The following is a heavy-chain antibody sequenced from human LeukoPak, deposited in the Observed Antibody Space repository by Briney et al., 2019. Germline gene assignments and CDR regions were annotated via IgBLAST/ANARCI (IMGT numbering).Heavy chain of an antibody. D-gene: IGHD6-13*01. Sequence: SETLSLTCTVSGVSISSYYWSWIRQPPGKGLEWIGYIYYSGSTNYNPSLKSRVTISEDTSKNQFSLKLSSVTAADTAVYYCASSPSYSSTRYLFDYWGQGTLVTVSS. CDR3: ASSPSYSSTRYLFDY. CDR2: IYYSGST. V-gene: IGHV4-59*01. J-gene: IGHJ4*02. CDR1: GVSISSYY.